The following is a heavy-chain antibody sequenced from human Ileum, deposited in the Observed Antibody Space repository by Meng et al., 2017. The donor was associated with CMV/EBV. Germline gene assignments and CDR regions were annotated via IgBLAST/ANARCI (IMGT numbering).Heavy chain of an antibody. CDR2: IYTSAII. CDR1: GGSISTNY. D-gene: IGHD6-13*01. J-gene: IGHJ5*02. V-gene: IGHV4-4*07. CDR3: AGDWGPYSSRGYFDP. Sequence: QVQLQESGPGLVKPSETLSLTCTVSGGSISTNYCNWIRQPAGKGIGRIYTSAIINYQPSLKSRVNMSVDTSKNQLSLKLHSVTAADTAVYYCAGDWGPYSSRGYFDPWGQGTLVTVSS.